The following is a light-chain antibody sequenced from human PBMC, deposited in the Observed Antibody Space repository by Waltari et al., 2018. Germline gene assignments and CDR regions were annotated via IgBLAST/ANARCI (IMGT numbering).Light chain of an antibody. Sequence: EIVLTQSPGTLSLSPGERATLSCRASQSIGRYLVWYQQNPGQDPRLLMYAASSRATGIPDRFSGSGSGTDFSLTVSRLEPEDFAVYYCQNHERLPATFGQGTKVEIK. J-gene: IGKJ1*01. CDR2: AAS. CDR1: QSIGRY. V-gene: IGKV3-20*01. CDR3: QNHERLPAT.